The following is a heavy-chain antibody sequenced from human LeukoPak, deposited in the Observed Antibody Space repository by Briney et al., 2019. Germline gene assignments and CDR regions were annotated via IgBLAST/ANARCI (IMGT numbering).Heavy chain of an antibody. V-gene: IGHV3-9*01. D-gene: IGHD3-10*01. CDR2: ISWNSGYL. CDR3: AKDHRFGELSNYFDY. Sequence: GGSLRLSRAASGFTFDDYAMHWVRQAPVKGLEGVSVISWNSGYLDYAGSVKGRLTISRDNAKNYLYLQMNSLRVEDTALYYCAKDHRFGELSNYFDYWGQGPLVTVSS. CDR1: GFTFDDYA. J-gene: IGHJ4*02.